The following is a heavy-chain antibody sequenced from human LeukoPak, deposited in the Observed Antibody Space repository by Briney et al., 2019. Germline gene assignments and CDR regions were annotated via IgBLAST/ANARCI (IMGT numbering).Heavy chain of an antibody. D-gene: IGHD3-3*01. V-gene: IGHV3-48*03. CDR3: ARDRNTDFWSGYYTNYFDY. CDR2: ISSSGSTI. J-gene: IGHJ4*02. CDR1: GFTFSSYE. Sequence: GGSLRLSCAASGFTFSSYEMNWVRQAPGKGLEWVSYISSSGSTIYYADSVKGRFTISRDNAKNTLYLQMNSLRAEDTAVYYCARDRNTDFWSGYYTNYFDYWGQGTLVTVSS.